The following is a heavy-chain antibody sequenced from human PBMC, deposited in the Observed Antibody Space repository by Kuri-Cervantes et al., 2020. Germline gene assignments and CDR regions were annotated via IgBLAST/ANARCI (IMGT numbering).Heavy chain of an antibody. J-gene: IGHJ4*02. D-gene: IGHD3-10*01. CDR3: AREYVVRGNFYYFDY. CDR1: GLTVSSNY. Sequence: LSLTCAASGLTVSSNYMSWVRQAPGKGLEWVSVIYSGGSTYYADSVKGRFTISRDNSKNTLYLQMNSLRAEDTAVYYCAREYVVRGNFYYFDYWGQGTLVTVSS. V-gene: IGHV3-53*01. CDR2: IYSGGST.